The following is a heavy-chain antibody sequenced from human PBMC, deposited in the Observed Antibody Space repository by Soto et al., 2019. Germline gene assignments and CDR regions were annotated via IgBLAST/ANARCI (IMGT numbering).Heavy chain of an antibody. CDR2: IYYSGST. CDR1: GGSISSSSYY. J-gene: IGHJ5*02. D-gene: IGHD2-21*02. V-gene: IGHV4-39*01. Sequence: SETLSLTCTVSGGSISSSSYYWGWIRQPPGKGLEWIGSIYYSGSTYYNPSLKSRVTISVDTSKNQFSLKLSSVTAADTAVYYCARHRYGGNSDHWFDPWGQGTLVTVSS. CDR3: ARHRYGGNSDHWFDP.